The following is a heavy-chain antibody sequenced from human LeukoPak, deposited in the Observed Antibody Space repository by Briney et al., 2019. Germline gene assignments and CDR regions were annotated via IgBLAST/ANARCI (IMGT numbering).Heavy chain of an antibody. J-gene: IGHJ4*02. D-gene: IGHD1-26*01. CDR1: GFTFSSYA. CDR3: ASGGSYYYFDY. Sequence: GGSLRLSCAVSGFTFSSYAMSWVRQAPGKGLEWVSAITGGGNTYYADSVKGRFTISRDNAKNSLYLQMNSLRAEDTAVYYCASGGSYYYFDYWGQGTLVTVSS. CDR2: ITGGGNT. V-gene: IGHV3-23*01.